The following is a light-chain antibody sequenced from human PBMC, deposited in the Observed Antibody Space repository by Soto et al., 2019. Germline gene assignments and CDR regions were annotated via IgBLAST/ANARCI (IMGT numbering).Light chain of an antibody. J-gene: IGKJ4*01. Sequence: EIVLTQSPGTLSLSPGERATLSCRASQSVSSSFLAWYQQKPGQAPRLLIYGASSRATGIPDRFSGSGSGTDFTLTISRLEPEDFAVYYCQQSGSSPFLTFGGGTKVEIK. CDR2: GAS. CDR1: QSVSSSF. V-gene: IGKV3-20*01. CDR3: QQSGSSPFLT.